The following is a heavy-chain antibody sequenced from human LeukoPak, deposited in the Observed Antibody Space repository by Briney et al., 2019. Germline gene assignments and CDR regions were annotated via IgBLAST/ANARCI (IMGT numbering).Heavy chain of an antibody. CDR2: IYGTGST. D-gene: IGHD2-2*01. CDR3: AREGCSSTNCYSPFDS. Sequence: SETLSLTCTVSGDSISRGSYYWSWIRQPAGKGLEWIGRIYGTGSTNYNPSLRSRVTISVDTSKNQFSLKLSSVTAADTAVYYCAREGCSSTNCYSPFDSWGRGTLVTVSS. CDR1: GDSISRGSYY. V-gene: IGHV4-61*02. J-gene: IGHJ4*02.